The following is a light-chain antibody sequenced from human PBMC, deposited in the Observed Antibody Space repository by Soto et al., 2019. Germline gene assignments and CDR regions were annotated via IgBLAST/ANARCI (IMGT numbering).Light chain of an antibody. V-gene: IGKV3-15*01. CDR1: QSVNPN. J-gene: IGKJ1*01. CDR2: GAS. Sequence: EIVMTQSPATLSVSSGQRVTLSCRASQSVNPNLAWYQHKPGQAPMLLIYGASPSAHGIPARGSVRGSGREFTLSRGGLRPEEFAGDDCQQYTDWPKTFCQRTKA. CDR3: QQYTDWPKT.